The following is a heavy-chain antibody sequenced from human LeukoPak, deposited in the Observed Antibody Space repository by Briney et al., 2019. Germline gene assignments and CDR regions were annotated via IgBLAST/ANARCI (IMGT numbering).Heavy chain of an antibody. D-gene: IGHD3-10*01. CDR2: ISGSGGST. Sequence: GGSLRLSCAASGFTFSSYAMSWVRQAPGKGLEWVSAISGSGGSTYYADSVKGRFTISRDNSKNTLYLQMHSLRAEDTAVYYCAKDPTSSGSYSFYYYYGMDVWGQGTTVTVSS. CDR3: AKDPTSSGSYSFYYYYGMDV. CDR1: GFTFSSYA. J-gene: IGHJ6*02. V-gene: IGHV3-23*01.